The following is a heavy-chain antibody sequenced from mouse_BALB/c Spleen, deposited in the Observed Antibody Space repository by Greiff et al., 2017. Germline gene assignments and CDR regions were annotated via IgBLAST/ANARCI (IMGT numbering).Heavy chain of an antibody. CDR2: ISSGGST. CDR1: GFTFSSYA. J-gene: IGHJ3*01. V-gene: IGHV5-6-5*01. CDR3: ARGRDGYDYGGAWFAY. D-gene: IGHD2-4*01. Sequence: VQLKESGGGLVKPGGSLKLSCAASGFTFSSYAMSWVRQTPEKRLEWVASISSGGSTYYPDSVKGRFTISRDNARNILYLQMSSLRSEDTAMYYCARGRDGYDYGGAWFAYWGQGTLVTVSA.